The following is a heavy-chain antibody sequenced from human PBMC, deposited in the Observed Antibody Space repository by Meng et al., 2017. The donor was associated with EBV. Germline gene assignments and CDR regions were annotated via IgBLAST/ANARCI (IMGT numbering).Heavy chain of an antibody. CDR1: GGPFRNYA. CDR2: FLPTLGAP. V-gene: IGHV1-69*01. Sequence: QVQLVQSAAEVTKPGSSVKASCKTSGGPFRNYAISWVRQAPGQGLEWLGGFLPTLGAPNYAQKFHGRVSITADESTSTHYMDLSSLRSEDTAVYYCASESGRGYTPDYWGQGTLVTVSS. CDR3: ASESGRGYTPDY. J-gene: IGHJ4*02. D-gene: IGHD3-10*01.